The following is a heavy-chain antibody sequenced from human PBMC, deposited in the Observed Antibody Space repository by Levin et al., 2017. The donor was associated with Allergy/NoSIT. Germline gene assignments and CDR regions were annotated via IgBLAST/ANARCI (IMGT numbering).Heavy chain of an antibody. D-gene: IGHD3-22*01. V-gene: IGHV3-23*01. CDR3: AKHDTRITMIVVVITH. J-gene: IGHJ4*02. CDR2: ISGSGGST. Sequence: PGGSLRLSCAASGFTFSSYAMSWVRQAPGKGLEWVSAISGSGGSTYYADSVKGRFTISRDNSKNTLYLQMNSLRAEDTAVYYCAKHDTRITMIVVVITHWGQGTLVTVSS. CDR1: GFTFSSYA.